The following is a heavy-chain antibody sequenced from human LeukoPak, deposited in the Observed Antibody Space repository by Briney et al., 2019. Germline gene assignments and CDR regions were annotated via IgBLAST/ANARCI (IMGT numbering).Heavy chain of an antibody. Sequence: GGSLRLSCAASGFTFSSSSMNWVRQAPEKGLEWVSYISTSGGTIYYADSVKGRFTVSRDNAKNSLYLQMNSLRAEDTAVYYCARDYFGDFYYYGMDVWGQGTTVTVSS. CDR1: GFTFSSSS. V-gene: IGHV3-48*04. D-gene: IGHD3-10*01. CDR2: ISTSGGTI. CDR3: ARDYFGDFYYYGMDV. J-gene: IGHJ6*02.